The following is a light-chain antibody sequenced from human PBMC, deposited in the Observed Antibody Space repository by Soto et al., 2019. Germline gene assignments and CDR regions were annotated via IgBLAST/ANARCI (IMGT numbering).Light chain of an antibody. CDR3: QHRT. V-gene: IGKV3D-15*01. J-gene: IGKJ1*01. Sequence: EIVLTQSPATLSVSPGERATLSCRASQFVSNNIAWYQQKPGQAPRLLIYGASTRASGNPARFSGSGSGTEFTLTISSLQSEDFAVYYCQHRTFGQGTKVEVK. CDR1: QFVSNN. CDR2: GAS.